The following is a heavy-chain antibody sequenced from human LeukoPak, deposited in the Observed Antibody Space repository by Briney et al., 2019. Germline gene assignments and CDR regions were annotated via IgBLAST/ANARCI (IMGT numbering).Heavy chain of an antibody. J-gene: IGHJ3*02. CDR3: ARYDSSGSDI. CDR1: GYTFTSYG. Sequence: ASVKVSCKASGYTFTSYGISWVRQAPAQGLEWMGWISDHKCNTQYAQNLEGRDTMTRDTSTSTAYREQRSLRSDDTAVYYCARYDSSGSDIWGQGTMVTVSS. CDR2: ISDHKCNT. D-gene: IGHD3-22*01. V-gene: IGHV1-18*01.